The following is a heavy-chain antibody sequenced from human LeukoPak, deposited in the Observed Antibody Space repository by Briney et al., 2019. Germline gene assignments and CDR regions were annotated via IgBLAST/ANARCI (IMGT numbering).Heavy chain of an antibody. CDR1: GYTFTSYG. J-gene: IGHJ4*02. V-gene: IGHV1-18*01. D-gene: IGHD6-13*01. CDR3: ARDHGIAAAGPFDY. CDR2: ISAYNGNT. Sequence: APVKVSCKASGYTFTSYGISWVRQAPGQGLEWMGWISAYNGNTNYAQKLQGRVTMTTDTSTSTAYMELRSLRSDDTAVYYCARDHGIAAAGPFDYWGQGTLVTVSS.